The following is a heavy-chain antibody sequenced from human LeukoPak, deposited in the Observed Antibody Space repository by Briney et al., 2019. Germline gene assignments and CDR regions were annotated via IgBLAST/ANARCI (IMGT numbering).Heavy chain of an antibody. V-gene: IGHV1-18*01. J-gene: IGHJ4*02. Sequence: EASVKVSCKASGYSFSSYGISWVRQAPGQGLEWMGWISAYDGNTNYAQKLQGRVTMTTDKSTGTAYMELRSLRSDDTAVYYCARDPVHYYDTSGYWSYWGQGTLVTVSS. D-gene: IGHD3-22*01. CDR3: ARDPVHYYDTSGYWSY. CDR1: GYSFSSYG. CDR2: ISAYDGNT.